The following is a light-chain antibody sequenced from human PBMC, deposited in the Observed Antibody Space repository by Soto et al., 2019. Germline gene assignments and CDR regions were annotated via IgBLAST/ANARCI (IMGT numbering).Light chain of an antibody. V-gene: IGLV2-14*01. J-gene: IGLJ1*01. CDR3: SSYTSSSTVYV. CDR2: DVS. Sequence: QSALTPPASVSGSPGQSITISCTGTSSDVGGYNYVSWYQQHPGKAPKLMIYDVSNRPSGVSNRFSGSKSGNTASLTISGLQAEDEADYYCSSYTSSSTVYVFGTGTKVTVL. CDR1: SSDVGGYNY.